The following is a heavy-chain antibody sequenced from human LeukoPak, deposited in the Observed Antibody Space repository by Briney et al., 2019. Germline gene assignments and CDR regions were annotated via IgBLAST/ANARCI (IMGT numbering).Heavy chain of an antibody. Sequence: PGGSLRLSCAASGFTFSSYAMSWVRQAPGKGLEWVSGISGSGGSTYYADSVKGRFTISRDNSKNTLYLQMNSLRGEDTAVYYWGARTNTWYILDYGGQGPLVTVSS. CDR2: ISGSGGST. D-gene: IGHD6-13*01. CDR3: GARTNTWYILDY. V-gene: IGHV3-23*01. CDR1: GFTFSSYA. J-gene: IGHJ4*02.